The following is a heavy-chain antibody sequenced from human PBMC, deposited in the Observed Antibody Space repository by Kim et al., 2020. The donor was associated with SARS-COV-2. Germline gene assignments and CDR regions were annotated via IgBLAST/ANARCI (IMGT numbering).Heavy chain of an antibody. Sequence: STNYNPSLKSRVTISVDTSKNQFSLKLSSVTAADTAVYYCAREWIEGFDYWGQGTLVTVSS. D-gene: IGHD5-12*01. J-gene: IGHJ4*02. V-gene: IGHV4-59*01. CDR3: AREWIEGFDY. CDR2: ST.